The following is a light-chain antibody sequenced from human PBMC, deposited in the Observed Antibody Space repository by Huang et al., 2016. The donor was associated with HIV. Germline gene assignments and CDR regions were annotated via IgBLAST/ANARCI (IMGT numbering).Light chain of an antibody. CDR2: GAA. Sequence: EIVLTQSPGTLSLSPGERATLSCRANQTVSSRSLAWYQQRPGQAPRLRISGAASRATGSPARFSGSGSGTDFALTISGLEPEDFVMYYCQQYGRAPPTFGRGTKLDIK. CDR1: QTVSSRS. CDR3: QQYGRAPPT. V-gene: IGKV3-20*01. J-gene: IGKJ2*01.